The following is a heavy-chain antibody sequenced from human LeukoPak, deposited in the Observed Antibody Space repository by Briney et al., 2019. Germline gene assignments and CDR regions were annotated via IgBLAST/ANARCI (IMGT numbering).Heavy chain of an antibody. CDR3: VYSGNFRFDY. V-gene: IGHV3-74*01. CDR2: ISPDGTST. D-gene: IGHD1-26*01. Sequence: GSLRLSCAASGFTFSSNWIHWVCQVPGTGLVWVSRISPDGTSTTYADSVKGRFTISRDNAKNTLYLQMNTLRAEDTAVYYCVYSGNFRFDYWGQGTLVTVSS. J-gene: IGHJ4*02. CDR1: GFTFSSNW.